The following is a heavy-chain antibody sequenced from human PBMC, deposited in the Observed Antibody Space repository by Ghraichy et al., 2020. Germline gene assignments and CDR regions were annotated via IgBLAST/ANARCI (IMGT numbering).Heavy chain of an antibody. CDR3: ARHGGSGSYYNGMDV. V-gene: IGHV4-39*01. J-gene: IGHJ6*02. CDR2: IYYSGST. CDR1: GGSISSSSYY. D-gene: IGHD3-10*01. Sequence: SETLSLTCTVSGGSISSSSYYWGWIRQPPGKGLEWIGSIYYSGSTYYNPSLKSRVTISVDTSKNQFSLKLSSVTAADTAVYYCARHGGSGSYYNGMDVWGQGTTVTVSS.